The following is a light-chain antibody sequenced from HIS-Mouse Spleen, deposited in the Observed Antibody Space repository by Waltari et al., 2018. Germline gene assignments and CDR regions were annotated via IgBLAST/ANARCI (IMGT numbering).Light chain of an antibody. CDR3: QQYNNWLT. CDR1: QSVSSN. V-gene: IGKV3-15*01. J-gene: IGKJ4*01. CDR2: GAS. Sequence: EIVMMQSPATLSVSPGERATLSCRASQSVSSNLAWYQQKPDQAPRLLIYGASTRATGIPARFSGSGSGTEFTLTISSMQSEDFAVYYCQQYNNWLTFGGGTKVEIK.